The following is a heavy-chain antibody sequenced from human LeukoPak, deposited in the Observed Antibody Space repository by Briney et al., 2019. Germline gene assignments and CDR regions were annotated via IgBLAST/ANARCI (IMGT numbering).Heavy chain of an antibody. CDR3: AREVLLRTVPPAS. CDR1: GFLFRSYS. D-gene: IGHD2/OR15-2a*01. Sequence: GESLRLSCAASGFLFRSYSMNWVRQAPGKGLEWISYIISSASTTYYADSVKGRFVISRDNAKNSLYLQMNSLRAEDTAVYYCAREVLLRTVPPASWGQGTLVTVSS. CDR2: IISSASTT. J-gene: IGHJ5*02. V-gene: IGHV3-48*03.